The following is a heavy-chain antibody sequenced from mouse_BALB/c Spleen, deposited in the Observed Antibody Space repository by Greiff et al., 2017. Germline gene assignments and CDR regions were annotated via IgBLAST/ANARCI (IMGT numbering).Heavy chain of an antibody. CDR2: ISSGSSTI. CDR3: ARSPLYENYAMDY. V-gene: IGHV5-17*02. Sequence: EVKLVESGGGLVQPGGSRKLSCAASGFTFSSFGMHWVRQAPEKGLEWVAYISSGSSTIYYADTVKGRFTISRDNPKNTLFLQMTSLRSEDTAMYYCARSPLYENYAMDYWGQGTSVTVSS. D-gene: IGHD2-12*01. CDR1: GFTFSSFG. J-gene: IGHJ4*01.